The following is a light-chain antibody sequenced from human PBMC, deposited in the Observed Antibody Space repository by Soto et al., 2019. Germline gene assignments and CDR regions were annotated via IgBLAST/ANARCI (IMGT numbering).Light chain of an antibody. V-gene: IGKV3-20*01. CDR3: QQYGNSPLS. Sequence: EIVFTQSPGTLSLSTGERATLSCRASQSVSSSYLAWYQQKPGQAPRLLIYGASSRASGIPDRFSGSGSGTAFTLTISRLEPEDFAVYYCQQYGNSPLSFGGGNKVEIK. CDR2: GAS. CDR1: QSVSSSY. J-gene: IGKJ4*01.